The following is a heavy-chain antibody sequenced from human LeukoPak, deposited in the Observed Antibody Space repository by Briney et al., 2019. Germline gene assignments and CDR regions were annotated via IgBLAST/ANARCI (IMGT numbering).Heavy chain of an antibody. J-gene: IGHJ4*02. CDR1: GYTFTGYY. Sequence: ASVKVSCKASGYTFTGYYMHWVRQAPGQGLEWMGWINPNSGGTNYAQKFQGRVTMTRDTSISTAYMELSSLRSEDTAVYYCAREQSTGTTGDYWGQGTLVTVSS. D-gene: IGHD1-1*01. CDR2: INPNSGGT. CDR3: AREQSTGTTGDY. V-gene: IGHV1-2*02.